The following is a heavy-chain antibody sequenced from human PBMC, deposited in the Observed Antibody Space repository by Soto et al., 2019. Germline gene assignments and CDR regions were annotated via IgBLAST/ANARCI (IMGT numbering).Heavy chain of an antibody. CDR1: GGSISSYY. CDR2: VNYNWGS. D-gene: IGHD3-10*01. V-gene: IGHV4-59*08. Sequence: QVPLQESGPGLVKPSETLSLSCTVSGGSISSYYWSWIRQTPEKGLEWIGYVNYNWGSNYNPSLKSRVAISLDTSKSQFSLKPTSVTATDTGVYYFVRQGFGALPGLVDVWGQGTTVTVSS. CDR3: VRQGFGALPGLVDV. J-gene: IGHJ6*02.